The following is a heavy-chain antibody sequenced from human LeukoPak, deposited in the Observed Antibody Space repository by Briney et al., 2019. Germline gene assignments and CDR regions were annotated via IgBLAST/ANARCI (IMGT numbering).Heavy chain of an antibody. V-gene: IGHV1-24*01. D-gene: IGHD2-15*01. Sequence: GASVKVSCKVSGYTLTELSMHWVRQAPGKGLEWMGGFDPEDGETIYAQKFQGRVTMTEDTSTDTAYMELSSLRSEDTAVYYCATGYCSGGSRYATYYYGMDVWGQGTTVTVSS. CDR1: GYTLTELS. J-gene: IGHJ6*02. CDR3: ATGYCSGGSRYATYYYGMDV. CDR2: FDPEDGET.